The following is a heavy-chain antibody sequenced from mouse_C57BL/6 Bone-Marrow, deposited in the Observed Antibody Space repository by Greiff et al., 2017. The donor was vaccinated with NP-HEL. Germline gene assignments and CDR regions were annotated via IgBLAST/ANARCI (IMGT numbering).Heavy chain of an antibody. Sequence: EVQLVESGGGLVKPGGSLKLSCAASGFTFSSYTMSWVRQTPEKRLEWVATISGGGGNTNYPDSVKGRFTITRDNAKNTLDLQMSSLRSEDTAVFYCGRKRGPWFAYWGQGTLVTVSA. CDR1: GFTFSSYT. CDR2: ISGGGGNT. CDR3: GRKRGPWFAY. J-gene: IGHJ3*01. V-gene: IGHV5-9*04.